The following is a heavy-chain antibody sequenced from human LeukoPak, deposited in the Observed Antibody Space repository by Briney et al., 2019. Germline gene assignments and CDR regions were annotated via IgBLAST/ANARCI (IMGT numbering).Heavy chain of an antibody. CDR1: GGTFSSYA. CDR2: IIPIFGIA. V-gene: IGHV1-69*04. CDR3: ARAPGVVVVAATPDGWFDP. Sequence: ASVKVSCKASGGTFSSYAISWVRLAPGQGLEWMGRIIPIFGIANYAQKFQGRVTITADKSTSTAYMELSSLRSEDTAVYYCARAPGVVVVAATPDGWFDPWGQGTLVTVSS. J-gene: IGHJ5*02. D-gene: IGHD2-15*01.